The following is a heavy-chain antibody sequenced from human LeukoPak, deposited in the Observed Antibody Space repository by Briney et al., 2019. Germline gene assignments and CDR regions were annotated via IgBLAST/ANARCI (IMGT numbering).Heavy chain of an antibody. J-gene: IGHJ4*02. CDR2: INHSGST. Sequence: SETLSLTCTVSGYSISTGYYWDWIRQPPGKGLEWIGEINHSGSTNYNPSLKSRVTISVDTSKNQFSLTLSSVTAADTAVYYCARVARCTSCFDVDYWGQGTLVTVSS. D-gene: IGHD2-2*01. CDR1: GYSISTGYY. CDR3: ARVARCTSCFDVDY. V-gene: IGHV4-38-2*02.